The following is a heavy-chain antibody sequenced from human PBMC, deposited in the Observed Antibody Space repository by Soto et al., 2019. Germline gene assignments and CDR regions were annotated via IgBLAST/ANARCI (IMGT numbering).Heavy chain of an antibody. CDR3: AKVFYFYDSSGYYYFDY. D-gene: IGHD3-22*01. J-gene: IGHJ4*02. V-gene: IGHV3-23*01. CDR2: IRGSGSTI. CDR1: GFTFSSYA. Sequence: GGSLRLSCAASGFTFSSYAGSWVRQAPGKGPEWISSIRGSGSTIYYADSVKGRFTISRDNSKNTLYLQMSSLRAEDTAVYYCAKVFYFYDSSGYYYFDYWGQGTLVTVSS.